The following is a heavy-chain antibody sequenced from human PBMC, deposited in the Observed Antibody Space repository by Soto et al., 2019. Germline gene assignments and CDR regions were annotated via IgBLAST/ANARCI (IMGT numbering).Heavy chain of an antibody. V-gene: IGHV3-23*01. Sequence: GGSLRLSCAAYGFSMSVHAIGWVRQAPGKGLEWVSVINGVGDASYYAESVMGRFTISRDDSKNTLFLQMKYLRAEDTAVYYCARSWNYYAPFDHWG. D-gene: IGHD1-7*01. CDR1: GFSMSVHA. J-gene: IGHJ4*01. CDR3: ARSWNYYAPFDH. CDR2: INGVGDAS.